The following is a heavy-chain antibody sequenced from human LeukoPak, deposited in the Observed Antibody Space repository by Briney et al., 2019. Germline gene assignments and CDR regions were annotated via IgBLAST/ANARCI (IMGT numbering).Heavy chain of an antibody. CDR2: ISSSGSTI. D-gene: IGHD3-22*01. CDR1: GFTFSDYY. CDR3: ARDYDSSPIFDY. J-gene: IGHJ4*02. Sequence: PGGSLRLSCAASGFTFSDYYMSWIRQAPGKGLEWVSYISSSGSTICYADSVKGRFTISRDNAKNSLYPQMNSLRAEDTAVYYCARDYDSSPIFDYWGQGTLVTVSS. V-gene: IGHV3-11*04.